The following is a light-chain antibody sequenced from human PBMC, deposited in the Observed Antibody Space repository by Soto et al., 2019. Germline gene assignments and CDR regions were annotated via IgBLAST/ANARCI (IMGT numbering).Light chain of an antibody. J-gene: IGKJ2*01. V-gene: IGKV3D-20*01. CDR3: QQYGSSTWS. CDR2: DAS. CDR1: QSVSNSY. Sequence: EIVLTQSPATLSLSPGERATLSCGASQSVSNSYLAWYQQKPGLAPRLLIYDASSTATGIPDRFSGSGSGTEFTLTISRLEPEDFAVYYCQQYGSSTWSFGQGTKLEIK.